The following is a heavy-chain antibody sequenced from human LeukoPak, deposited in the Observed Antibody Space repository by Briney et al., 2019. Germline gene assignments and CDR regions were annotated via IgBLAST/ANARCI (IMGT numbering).Heavy chain of an antibody. Sequence: GGSLRLSCAASGFTFSNAWMSWVRQAPGKGLEWVSAISGSGGSTYYADSVKGRFTISRDNSKNTLYLQMNSLRAEDTAVYYCAKDKGITMVRGVIIIGAQTSYYFDYWGQGTLVTVSS. V-gene: IGHV3-23*01. D-gene: IGHD3-10*01. CDR1: GFTFSNAW. CDR2: ISGSGGST. CDR3: AKDKGITMVRGVIIIGAQTSYYFDY. J-gene: IGHJ4*02.